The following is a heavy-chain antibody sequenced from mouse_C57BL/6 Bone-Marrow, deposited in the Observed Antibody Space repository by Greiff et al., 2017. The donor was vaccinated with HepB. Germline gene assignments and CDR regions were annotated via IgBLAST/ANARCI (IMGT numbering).Heavy chain of an antibody. J-gene: IGHJ1*03. V-gene: IGHV5-12*01. CDR3: ARHCDYGSSYWYFDV. CDR2: ISNGGGST. D-gene: IGHD1-1*01. CDR1: GFTFSDYY. Sequence: EVQLVASGGGLVQPGGSLKLSCAASGFTFSDYYMYWVRQTPEKRLEWVAYISNGGGSTYYPDTVKGRFTISRDNAKNTRYLQMSRLKSEDTAMYYCARHCDYGSSYWYFDVWGTGTTVTVSS.